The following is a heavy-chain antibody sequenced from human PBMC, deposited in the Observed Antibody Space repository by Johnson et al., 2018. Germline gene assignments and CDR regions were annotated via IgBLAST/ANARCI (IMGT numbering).Heavy chain of an antibody. J-gene: IGHJ1*01. CDR3: AKGDSGWSFQH. V-gene: IGHV3-30*18. D-gene: IGHD6-19*01. CDR1: GFTFSSYG. Sequence: QVQLVQSGGGVVQPGRSXRLSCAASGFTFSSYGMHWVRQAPGKGLEWVAVISYDGSNKYYADSVKGRFTISRDNSKNTLYLQMNSRRAEDTAVYYCAKGDSGWSFQHWGQGTLVTVSS. CDR2: ISYDGSNK.